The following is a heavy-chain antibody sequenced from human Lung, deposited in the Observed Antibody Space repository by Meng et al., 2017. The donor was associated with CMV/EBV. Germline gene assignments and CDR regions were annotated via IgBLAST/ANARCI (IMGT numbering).Heavy chain of an antibody. J-gene: IGHJ4*02. Sequence: SETLSLXXAVYGGSFSGYYWSWIRQPPGKGLEWIGEINHSGSTNYNPSLKSRVTISVDTSKNQFSLKLSSVTAADTAVYYCARATYYDFWSGYPYVDYWGQGTLVTVSS. D-gene: IGHD3-3*01. CDR1: GGSFSGYY. V-gene: IGHV4-34*01. CDR2: INHSGST. CDR3: ARATYYDFWSGYPYVDY.